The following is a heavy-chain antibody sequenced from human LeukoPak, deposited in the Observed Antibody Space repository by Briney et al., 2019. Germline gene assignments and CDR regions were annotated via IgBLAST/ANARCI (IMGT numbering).Heavy chain of an antibody. CDR1: GGSISSYY. V-gene: IGHV4-59*12. CDR2: IYYSGST. D-gene: IGHD5-12*01. CDR3: ARDSGSGDFQH. J-gene: IGHJ1*01. Sequence: SETLSLTCTVSGGSISSYYWSWIRQPPGKGLEWIGYIYYSGSTNYNPSLKSRVTISVDTSKNQFSLKLSSVTAADTAVYYCARDSGSGDFQHWGQGTLVTVSS.